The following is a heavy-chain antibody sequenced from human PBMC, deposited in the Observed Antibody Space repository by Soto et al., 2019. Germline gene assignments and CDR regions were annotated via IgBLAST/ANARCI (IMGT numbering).Heavy chain of an antibody. Sequence: QLQLVQSAAEVKKPGASVRVSCKAYGYPFITYGITWVRQAPEQGLEWMGWIKDDSGYTNYAQKFQGRVTMTADTSSDTAFMELRSVSFYDTAVYCGATSDDSGLDAWGQGTMVSVSS. D-gene: IGHD3-3*01. CDR2: IKDDSGYT. CDR3: ATSDDSGLDA. CDR1: GYPFITYG. V-gene: IGHV1-18*04. J-gene: IGHJ5*01.